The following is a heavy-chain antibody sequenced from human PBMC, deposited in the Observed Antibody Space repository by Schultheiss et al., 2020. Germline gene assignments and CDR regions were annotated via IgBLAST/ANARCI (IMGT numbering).Heavy chain of an antibody. CDR3: ARDTSYYDFWSGYYGYYYYGMDV. CDR1: GGSISSYY. Sequence: SETLSLTCTVSGGSISSYYWSWIRQPPGKGLEWIGSIYHSESTYYNPSLKSRVTISVDTSKNQFSLKLSSVTAADTAVYYCARDTSYYDFWSGYYGYYYYGMDVWGQGTTVTVSS. J-gene: IGHJ6*02. CDR2: IYHSEST. V-gene: IGHV4-38-2*02. D-gene: IGHD3-3*01.